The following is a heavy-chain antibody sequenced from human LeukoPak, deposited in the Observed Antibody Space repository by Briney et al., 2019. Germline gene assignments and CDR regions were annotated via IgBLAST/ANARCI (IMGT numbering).Heavy chain of an antibody. CDR2: IIPIFGTA. V-gene: IGHV1-69*05. CDR1: GGTFSSYA. D-gene: IGHD3-22*01. Sequence: ASVKVSCKASGGTFSSYAISWVRQAPGQGLEWMGGIIPIFGTANYAQKFQGRVTITTDESMSTAYMELSSLRSEDTAVYYCARSKLYYYDSSGYRRDWFDPWGQGTLVTVSS. J-gene: IGHJ5*02. CDR3: ARSKLYYYDSSGYRRDWFDP.